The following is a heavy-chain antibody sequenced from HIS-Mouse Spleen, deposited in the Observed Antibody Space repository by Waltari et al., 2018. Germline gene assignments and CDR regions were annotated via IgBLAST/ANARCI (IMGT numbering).Heavy chain of an antibody. CDR2: IKQRGGT. D-gene: IGHD6-13*01. CDR3: ARGEAEIAAAAYYYYYGMDV. CDR1: GGSFSCYY. J-gene: IGHJ6*02. Sequence: QVQLQQWGAGLLKPSETLSLTCAVYGGSFSCYYWSWLRQPPGEGLEWIGEIKQRGGTNETPSLKSSVNISVDKSKNKFSLEMSSVTAADTAVYYCARGEAEIAAAAYYYYYGMDVWGQGTTVTVSS. V-gene: IGHV4-34*01.